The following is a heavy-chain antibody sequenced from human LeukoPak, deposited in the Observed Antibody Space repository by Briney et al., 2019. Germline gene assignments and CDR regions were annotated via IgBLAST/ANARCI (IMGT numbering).Heavy chain of an antibody. V-gene: IGHV3-15*01. J-gene: IGHJ4*02. Sequence: GGSLRLSCALSGFTSSNSSMSWARQAPGKGLEWVGRIKSKTDGGTTDYAAPVKGRFTISRDDSKNTLYLQMNSLKTEDTAVYYSRTDLCMVRGVKYYWGQGTLVTVSS. CDR3: RTDLCMVRGVKYY. CDR1: GFTSSNSS. D-gene: IGHD3-10*01. CDR2: IKSKTDGGTT.